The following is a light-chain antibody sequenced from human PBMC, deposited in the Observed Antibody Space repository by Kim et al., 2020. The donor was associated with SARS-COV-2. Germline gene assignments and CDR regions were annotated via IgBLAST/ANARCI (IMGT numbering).Light chain of an antibody. CDR1: SLRSYY. CDR3: NSRDSSGHHWV. CDR2: GKN. V-gene: IGLV3-19*01. Sequence: SSELTQDPAVSVALGQTVRITCQGDSLRSYYASWYQQKPGQAPVLVIYGKNNRPSGIPDRFSGSSSGNTASLTITGAPAEDEADYYCNSRDSSGHHWVFG. J-gene: IGLJ3*02.